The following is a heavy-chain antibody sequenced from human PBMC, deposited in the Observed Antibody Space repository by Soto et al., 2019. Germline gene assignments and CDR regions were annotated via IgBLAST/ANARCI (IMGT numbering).Heavy chain of an antibody. Sequence: VQLTESGPGLGRPSGTLSLTSDVSGGSITTSVLWPCVGQFAGRGLEWIGEIPHDGHTKYNPSLSGRVTMSVDLSTSQFSLNVASVNAADSAVYFCAGGRDYDYWGQGTLVTVSS. CDR3: AGGRDYDY. CDR2: IPHDGHT. J-gene: IGHJ4*02. CDR1: GGSITTSVL. V-gene: IGHV4-4*02. D-gene: IGHD1-26*01.